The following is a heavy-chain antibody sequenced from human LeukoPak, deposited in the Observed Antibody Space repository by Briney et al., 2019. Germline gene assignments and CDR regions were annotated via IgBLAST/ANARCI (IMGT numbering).Heavy chain of an antibody. Sequence: NPSETLSLTCTVSGVSISSTTFYWGWMRPPPETGLVSIACISYSRTTFFNPPLKSRVTISLDTSKNQFSLKLSSVTAADTAVYYCARKESSGSYYKAYNWFDPWGQGNLVTVSS. D-gene: IGHD3-10*01. CDR3: ARKESSGSYYKAYNWFDP. CDR1: GVSISSTTFY. V-gene: IGHV4-39*01. CDR2: ISYSRTT. J-gene: IGHJ5*02.